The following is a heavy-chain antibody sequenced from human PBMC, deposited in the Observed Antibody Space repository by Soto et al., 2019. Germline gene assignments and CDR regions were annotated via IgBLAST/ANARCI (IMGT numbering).Heavy chain of an antibody. V-gene: IGHV1-69*01. CDR1: GGTFSSYA. J-gene: IGHJ2*01. CDR3: ARTYSSGCYSLPYWYFDL. CDR2: IIPIFGTA. Sequence: QVQLVQSGAEVKKPGSSVKVSCKASGGTFSSYAISWVRQAPGQGLEWMGGIIPIFGTANYAQKFQGRVTITADDSTSTAYMELSSLRSEDTAVYYCARTYSSGCYSLPYWYFDLWARGTLVTVSS. D-gene: IGHD6-19*01.